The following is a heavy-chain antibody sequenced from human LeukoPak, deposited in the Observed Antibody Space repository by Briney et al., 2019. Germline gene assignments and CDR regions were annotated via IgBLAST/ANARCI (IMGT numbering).Heavy chain of an antibody. Sequence: ASVKVSCKASGYTFTSYYMHWVRQAPGQGLEWMGIINPSGGSTSYAQKFQGRVIMTRDTSTSTVYMELSSLRSEDTAVYYCARDRELSYGDTLGWAFDIWGQGTMVTVSS. J-gene: IGHJ3*02. D-gene: IGHD4-17*01. CDR1: GYTFTSYY. V-gene: IGHV1-46*01. CDR2: INPSGGST. CDR3: ARDRELSYGDTLGWAFDI.